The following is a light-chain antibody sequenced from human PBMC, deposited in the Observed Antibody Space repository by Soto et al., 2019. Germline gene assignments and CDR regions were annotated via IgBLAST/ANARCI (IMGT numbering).Light chain of an antibody. CDR1: QSVSSSY. J-gene: IGKJ1*01. V-gene: IGKV3-20*01. CDR3: QQYDTSLGT. CDR2: GAS. Sequence: EIVLTQSPGTLSLSPGERATLSCRASQSVSSSYLAWYQQKPGQAPRLLIYGASSRATGIPDRFSGSGSGTDFTLTISRLEPEDFAVYYCQQYDTSLGTFGQGTKVDIK.